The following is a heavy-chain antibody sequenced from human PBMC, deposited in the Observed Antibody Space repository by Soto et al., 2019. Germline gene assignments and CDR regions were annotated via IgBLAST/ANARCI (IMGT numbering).Heavy chain of an antibody. D-gene: IGHD5-12*01. CDR3: TTRGDGYNADYDY. V-gene: IGHV3-73*01. J-gene: IGHJ4*02. CDR2: IRSKANNYAT. Sequence: EVQLVESGGGLVQPGGSLKLSCAASGFIFSGSAIHWVRQASGEGLEWVGRIRSKANNYATACAASLKGRFTISRDDSKNTAYLQMNSLKTEDTAVYYCTTRGDGYNADYDYWGQGTLVTVSS. CDR1: GFIFSGSA.